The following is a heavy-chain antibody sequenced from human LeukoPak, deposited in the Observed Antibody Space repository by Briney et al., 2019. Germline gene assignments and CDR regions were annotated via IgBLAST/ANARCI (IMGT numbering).Heavy chain of an antibody. CDR1: GASISSYY. J-gene: IGHJ6*03. CDR3: ARTTVTTTWTNYYYYYMDV. D-gene: IGHD4-17*01. V-gene: IGHV4-4*07. Sequence: SETLSLTCTVSGASISSYYWSWIRQPAGKGLEWIGRIYTSGSTNYNPSLKSRVTMSVDMSKNQFSLKLTSVTAADTAVYYCARTTVTTTWTNYYYYYMDVWGKGTTVTISS. CDR2: IYTSGST.